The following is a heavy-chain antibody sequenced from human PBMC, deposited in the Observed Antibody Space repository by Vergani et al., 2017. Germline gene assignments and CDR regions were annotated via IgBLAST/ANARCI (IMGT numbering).Heavy chain of an antibody. Sequence: QLHLQESVPGLVKPSETLSLTCTVSGGSITRSSYYWGCIRQPPGKGLEWIGNIYHSGGAYYNPSLKGRVTISVDTSKNQFSLEVTSVTAADTAIYFCARTESFILRYFHWALWGQGTLVTVSS. J-gene: IGHJ4*02. D-gene: IGHD3-9*01. CDR2: IYHSGGA. CDR3: ARTESFILRYFHWAL. CDR1: GGSITRSSYY. V-gene: IGHV4-39*01.